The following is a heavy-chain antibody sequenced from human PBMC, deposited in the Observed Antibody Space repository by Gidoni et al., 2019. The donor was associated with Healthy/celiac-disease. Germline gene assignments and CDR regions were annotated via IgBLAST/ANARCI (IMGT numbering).Heavy chain of an antibody. D-gene: IGHD6-13*01. V-gene: IGHV4-59*01. CDR1: GGSISSYY. Sequence: QVQLQESGPGLVKPSETLSLTCTVSGGSISSYYWSWIRQPPGKGLEWIGYIYYSGSTNYNPSLKSRVTISVDTSKNQFSLKLSSVTAADTAVYYCARVTVGSWYRPRSSNAFDIWGQGTMVTVSS. CDR2: IYYSGST. J-gene: IGHJ3*02. CDR3: ARVTVGSWYRPRSSNAFDI.